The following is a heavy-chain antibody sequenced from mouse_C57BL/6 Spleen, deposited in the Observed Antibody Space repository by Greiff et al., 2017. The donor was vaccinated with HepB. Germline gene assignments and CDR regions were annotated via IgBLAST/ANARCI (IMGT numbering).Heavy chain of an antibody. CDR2: IWSDGST. V-gene: IGHV2-6*03. CDR3: ARDGYYSAWFAY. D-gene: IGHD2-3*01. J-gene: IGHJ3*01. CDR1: GFSLTSYG. Sequence: VKLMESGPGLVAPSQSLSITCTVSGFSLTSYGVHWVRQPPGKGLEWLVVIWSDGSTTYNSALKSRLSISKDNSKSQVFLKMNSLQTDDTAMYYCARDGYYSAWFAYWGQGTLVTVSA.